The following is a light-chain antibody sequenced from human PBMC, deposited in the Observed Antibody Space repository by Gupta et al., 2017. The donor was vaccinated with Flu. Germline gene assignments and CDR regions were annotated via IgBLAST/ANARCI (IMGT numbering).Light chain of an antibody. CDR3: QQYGSYRT. V-gene: IGKV1-5*03. Sequence: DFQMTQSPSTLSASVGARVTITCRASQSIGTYLAWYQQKPGKAPKLLIYKASSSERGVPSRFSGSGSGTEFTLTISSLQPDDFATYYCQQYGSYRTFGQGTMVEIK. CDR1: QSIGTY. CDR2: KAS. J-gene: IGKJ1*01.